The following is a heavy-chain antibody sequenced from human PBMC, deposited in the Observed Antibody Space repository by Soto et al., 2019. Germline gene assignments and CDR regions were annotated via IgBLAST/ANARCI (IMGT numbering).Heavy chain of an antibody. J-gene: IGHJ3*02. CDR1: GGTFSSYA. CDR2: IIPIFGTA. V-gene: IGHV1-69*13. Sequence: SVKVSCKASGGTFSSYAISWVRQAPGQGLEWMGGIIPIFGTANYAQKFQGRVTITADESTSTAYMELSSLRSEDTAVYYCAGPGDTGQDRNDFDIWGQGTMVTVS. D-gene: IGHD1-1*01. CDR3: AGPGDTGQDRNDFDI.